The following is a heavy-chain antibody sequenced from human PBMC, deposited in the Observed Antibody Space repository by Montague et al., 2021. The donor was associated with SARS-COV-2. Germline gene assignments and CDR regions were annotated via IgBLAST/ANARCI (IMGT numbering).Heavy chain of an antibody. Sequence: SETLSLTCTVSGGSINSSSYYWGWIRRPPGKGLEWIGSIYYSGSTYYNPSLKSRVTISVDTSKNQFSLKLSSVTAADTAVYYCASPTYYYDSGGSDAFDIWGQGTMITVSS. D-gene: IGHD3-22*01. CDR2: IYYSGST. V-gene: IGHV4-39*01. CDR1: GGSINSSSYY. CDR3: ASPTYYYDSGGSDAFDI. J-gene: IGHJ3*02.